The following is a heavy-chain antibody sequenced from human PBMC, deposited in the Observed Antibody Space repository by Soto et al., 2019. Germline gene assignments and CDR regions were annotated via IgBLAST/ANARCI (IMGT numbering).Heavy chain of an antibody. CDR3: ARDALRLGELAPDYYCYGMDV. CDR2: IIPIFGTA. Sequence: SVKVSCKASGGTFSSYAISWVRQAPGQGLEWMGGIIPIFGTANYAQKFQGRVTITADESTSTAYMELSSLRSEDTAVYYCARDALRLGELAPDYYCYGMDVWGQGTTVTVSS. D-gene: IGHD3-16*01. V-gene: IGHV1-69*13. J-gene: IGHJ6*02. CDR1: GGTFSSYA.